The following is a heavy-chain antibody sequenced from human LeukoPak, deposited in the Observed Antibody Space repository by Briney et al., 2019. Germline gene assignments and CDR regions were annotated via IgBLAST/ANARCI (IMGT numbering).Heavy chain of an antibody. V-gene: IGHV3-43*01. CDR2: ISWDGGST. D-gene: IGHD3-22*01. Sequence: GGSLRLSCAASGFTFDDYTMHWVCQAPGKGLEWVSLISWDGGSTYYADSVKGRFTISRDNSKNSLYLQMNSLRTEDTALYYCAKDGTPYYYDSSGYYHDYWGQGTLVTVSS. CDR1: GFTFDDYT. CDR3: AKDGTPYYYDSSGYYHDY. J-gene: IGHJ4*02.